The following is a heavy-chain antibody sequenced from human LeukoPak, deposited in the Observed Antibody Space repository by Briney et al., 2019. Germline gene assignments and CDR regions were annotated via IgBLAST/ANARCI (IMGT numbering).Heavy chain of an antibody. V-gene: IGHV4-34*01. Sequence: SETLSLTCAVYGGSFSGYYWSWIRQPPGKGLEWIGEINHSGSTNYNPSLKSRVTISVDTSKNQFSLKLSSVPAADTAVYYCARGRASGSGSYWGYYFDYWGQGTLVTVSS. CDR3: ARGRASGSGSYWGYYFDY. CDR1: GGSFSGYY. D-gene: IGHD3-10*01. J-gene: IGHJ4*02. CDR2: INHSGST.